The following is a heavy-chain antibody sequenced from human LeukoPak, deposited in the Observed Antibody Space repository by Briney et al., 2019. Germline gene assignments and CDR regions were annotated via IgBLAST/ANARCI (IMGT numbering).Heavy chain of an antibody. J-gene: IGHJ4*02. CDR3: ARQTGSGLFILP. V-gene: IGHV3-21*04. Sequence: GGSLRLSCAASGFTFSSYSMNWVRQAPGKGLEWVSFISSSSSYKYYADSVKGRFTISRDSSKNTLYLQMNSLRAEDTAVYYCARQTGSGLFILPGGQGTLVTVSS. D-gene: IGHD3/OR15-3a*01. CDR1: GFTFSSYS. CDR2: ISSSSSYK.